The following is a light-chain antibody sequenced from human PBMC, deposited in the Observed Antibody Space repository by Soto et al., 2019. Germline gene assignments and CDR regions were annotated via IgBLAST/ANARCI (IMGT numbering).Light chain of an antibody. CDR3: QQYNVYST. V-gene: IGKV1-5*03. CDR1: QSISSW. J-gene: IGKJ4*01. Sequence: DIQITQSPSTLSASIGDRVNITCRASQSISSWLAWYQQKPGKAPKVLIYKASNLESGAPSRFSGSGSETEFTLTISSLQPDDVATYYCQQYNVYSTFGGGTQVDIK. CDR2: KAS.